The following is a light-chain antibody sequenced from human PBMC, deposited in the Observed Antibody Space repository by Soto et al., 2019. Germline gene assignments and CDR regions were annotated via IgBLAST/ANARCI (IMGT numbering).Light chain of an antibody. J-gene: IGKJ4*01. CDR2: GAS. CDR1: QSVSSK. CDR3: QQYNDWPQA. V-gene: IGKV3-15*01. Sequence: EIVLTQSPGTLSFSPGERGTLSCRASQSVSSKLVWYQQKPGQAPRFLIYGASTRATGIPARFRGSGSGTEFTLTIDSLQSEDFAVYYCQQYNDWPQAFGGGTKV.